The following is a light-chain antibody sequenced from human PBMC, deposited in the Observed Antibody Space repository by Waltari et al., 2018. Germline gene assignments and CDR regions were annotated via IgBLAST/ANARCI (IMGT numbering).Light chain of an antibody. V-gene: IGLV6-57*03. J-gene: IGLJ2*01. CDR3: QSYDRSTVI. Sequence: NFILTQPHSVSESPGKTITISYTRSSGSIASNYVQWYRQRPGSAPTTLLNEDNQRASGVPYRFSGSIDYSSNSAFLTISTLKTEDEADYYCQSYDRSTVIFGGGTKLTVL. CDR1: SGSIASNY. CDR2: EDN.